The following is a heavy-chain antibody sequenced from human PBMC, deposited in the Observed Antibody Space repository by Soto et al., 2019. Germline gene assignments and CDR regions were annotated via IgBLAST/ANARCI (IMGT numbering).Heavy chain of an antibody. D-gene: IGHD3-9*01. Sequence: WASVKVSCKASGYTFTSYGISWVRQAPGQGLEWIGWIRVYNGSPNYAQKLQGRVNMTPETYTSTAYMELRSMRSDDTDVYYCARDQRDMLTGYLPGFGCLGQGTLVTVSS. J-gene: IGHJ4*02. V-gene: IGHV1-18*01. CDR2: IRVYNGSP. CDR1: GYTFTSYG. CDR3: ARDQRDMLTGYLPGFGC.